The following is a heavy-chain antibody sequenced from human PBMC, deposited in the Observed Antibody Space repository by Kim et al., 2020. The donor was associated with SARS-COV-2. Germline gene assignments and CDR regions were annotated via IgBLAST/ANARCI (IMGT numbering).Heavy chain of an antibody. Sequence: GGSLRLSCSTSGFNFDIYAMSWVRRAPGKGLEWVSTIRDSGYITYYADSVKGRFTISRDNSKSTVFLEMNSLRADDTAIYYCAKQDTGYDQFDYWGHGALATVSS. CDR3: AKQDTGYDQFDY. CDR1: GFNFDIYA. V-gene: IGHV3-23*01. J-gene: IGHJ4*01. D-gene: IGHD5-12*01. CDR2: IRDSGYIT.